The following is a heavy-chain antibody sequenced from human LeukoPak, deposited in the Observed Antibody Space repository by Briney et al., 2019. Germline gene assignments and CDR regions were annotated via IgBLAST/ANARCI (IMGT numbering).Heavy chain of an antibody. D-gene: IGHD4-23*01. J-gene: IGHJ4*02. CDR3: ARDRYDYGGPPSY. CDR2: IGTAYDT. Sequence: GGSLRLSCATSGFDFSRSDMHWVRQVAGKGLEWVSGIGTAYDTFYPDSVKGRFTISRDNSKSTLYLQMNSLRAEDAAVYYCARDRYDYGGPPSYWGQGTLVTVSS. V-gene: IGHV3-13*01. CDR1: GFDFSRSD.